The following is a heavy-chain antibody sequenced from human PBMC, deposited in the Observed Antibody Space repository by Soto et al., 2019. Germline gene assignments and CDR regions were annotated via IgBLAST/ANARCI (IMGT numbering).Heavy chain of an antibody. V-gene: IGHV3-30*18. CDR2: ISYDGSNK. CDR3: AKDLASGYYYESSGFDY. Sequence: ESGGGVVQPGRSLRLSCAASGFTFSSYGMHWVRQAPGKGLEWVAVISYDGSNKYYADSVKGRFTISRDNSKNTLYLQMNSLRAGGTAVYYCAKDLASGYYYESSGFDYWGQGTLVTVSS. D-gene: IGHD3-22*01. J-gene: IGHJ4*02. CDR1: GFTFSSYG.